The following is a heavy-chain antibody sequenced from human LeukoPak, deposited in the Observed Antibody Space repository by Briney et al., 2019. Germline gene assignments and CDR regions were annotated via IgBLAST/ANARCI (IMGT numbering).Heavy chain of an antibody. J-gene: IGHJ4*02. D-gene: IGHD3-10*01. CDR2: ISSSSSYI. CDR3: AREILPYYCGSGSSSFDY. Sequence: GGSLRLSCAASGFTFSSYSMNWVRRAPGKGREGVSSISSSSSYIYYADSVKGRFTISRDNAKNSLYLQMNSLRAEDTAVYYCAREILPYYCGSGSSSFDYWGQGTLVTVSS. V-gene: IGHV3-21*01. CDR1: GFTFSSYS.